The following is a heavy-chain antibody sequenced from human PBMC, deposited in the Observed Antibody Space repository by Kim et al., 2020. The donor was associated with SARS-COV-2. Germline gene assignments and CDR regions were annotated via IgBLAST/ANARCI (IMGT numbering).Heavy chain of an antibody. V-gene: IGHV3-33*05. CDR3: ARIFAVRVVMDPGDY. CDR1: GFTFSSYG. CDR2: ISYDGSNK. Sequence: GGSLRLSCAASGFTFSSYGMHWVRQAPGKGLEWVAVISYDGSNKYYADSVKGRFTISRDNSKNTLYLQMNSLRAEYTAVYYCARIFAVRVVMDPGDYWG. J-gene: IGHJ4*01. D-gene: IGHD2-21*01.